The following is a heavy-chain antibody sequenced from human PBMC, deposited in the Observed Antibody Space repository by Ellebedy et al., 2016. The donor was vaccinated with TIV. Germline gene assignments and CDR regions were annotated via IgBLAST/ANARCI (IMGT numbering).Heavy chain of an antibody. J-gene: IGHJ5*02. CDR2: IYYSGST. Sequence: MPSETLSLTCTVSGGSVSSGSYYWSWIRQPPGKGLEWIGYIYYSGSTNYNPSLKSRVTISVDTSKNQFSLKLSSVTAADTAVYYCTRGLLRRRVNWFDPWGQGTLVTVSS. CDR1: GGSVSSGSYY. CDR3: TRGLLRRRVNWFDP. V-gene: IGHV4-61*01. D-gene: IGHD4-17*01.